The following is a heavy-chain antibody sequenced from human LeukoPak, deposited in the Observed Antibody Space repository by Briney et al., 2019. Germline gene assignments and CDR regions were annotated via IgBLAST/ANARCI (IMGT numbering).Heavy chain of an antibody. J-gene: IGHJ3*02. CDR2: IYYSGST. V-gene: IGHV4-39*07. Sequence: PSETLSLTCTVSGGSISSSSYYWGWIRQPPGKGLEWIGSIYYSGSTYYNPSLKSRVTISVDTSKNQFSLKLSSVTAADTAVYYCARDNPPWWLPFDIWGQGTMVTVSS. CDR1: GGSISSSSYY. CDR3: ARDNPPWWLPFDI. D-gene: IGHD2-8*02.